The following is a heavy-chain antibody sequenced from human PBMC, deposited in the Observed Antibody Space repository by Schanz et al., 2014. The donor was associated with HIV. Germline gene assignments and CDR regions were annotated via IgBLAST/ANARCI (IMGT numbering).Heavy chain of an antibody. V-gene: IGHV1-8*02. D-gene: IGHD2-8*01. Sequence: QVQLVQSGAAVKKPGASVKVSCKASGYTFTDYFVHWVRQAPGQGLEWMGWISAYNGKTNYARKVQGRVTLTRNTSISTAYMELSSLTSEDTAVYYCARGARDCTNGVCGGYYFDYWGQGTLVTVSS. J-gene: IGHJ4*02. CDR2: ISAYNGKT. CDR3: ARGARDCTNGVCGGYYFDY. CDR1: GYTFTDYF.